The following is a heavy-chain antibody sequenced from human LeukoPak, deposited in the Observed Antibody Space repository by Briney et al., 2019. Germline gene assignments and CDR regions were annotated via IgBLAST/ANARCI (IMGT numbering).Heavy chain of an antibody. Sequence: PSETLSLTCTVSGGSISSYYWSWIRQPAGKGLEWIGRISSSGSTNYNPSLKSRVTISVDTSKNQFSLKLNSVTAADTAVYYCARYYYGSGNPQGDYYMDVWGKGTTVTISS. CDR3: ARYYYGSGNPQGDYYMDV. CDR1: GGSISSYY. CDR2: ISSSGST. J-gene: IGHJ6*03. V-gene: IGHV4-4*07. D-gene: IGHD3-10*01.